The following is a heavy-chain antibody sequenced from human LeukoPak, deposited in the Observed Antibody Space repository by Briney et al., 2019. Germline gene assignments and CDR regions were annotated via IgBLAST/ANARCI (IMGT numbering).Heavy chain of an antibody. D-gene: IGHD5-18*01. CDR3: ARGRGYSYGLGGWYFDL. CDR2: IYYSGST. V-gene: IGHV4-59*01. CDR1: GGPISSYY. J-gene: IGHJ2*01. Sequence: SETLSLTCTVSGGPISSYYWSWIRQPPGKGLEWIGYIYYSGSTNYNPSLKSRVTISVDTSKNQFSLKLSSVTAADTAVYYCARGRGYSYGLGGWYFDLWGRGTLVTVSS.